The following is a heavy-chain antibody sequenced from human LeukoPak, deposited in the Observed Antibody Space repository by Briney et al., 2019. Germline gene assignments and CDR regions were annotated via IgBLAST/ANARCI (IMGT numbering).Heavy chain of an antibody. J-gene: IGHJ6*02. V-gene: IGHV4-39*07. D-gene: IGHD2-15*01. Sequence: SETLSLTCTVSGGSISSSSYYWGWIRQPPGKGLEWIGNIYYSGITYYNPSLKSRVTISVDTSKNQFSLKLSSVTAADTAVYYCARDLAPSFLPYCSGGSCYPYGMDVWGQGTTVTVSS. CDR3: ARDLAPSFLPYCSGGSCYPYGMDV. CDR2: IYYSGIT. CDR1: GGSISSSSYY.